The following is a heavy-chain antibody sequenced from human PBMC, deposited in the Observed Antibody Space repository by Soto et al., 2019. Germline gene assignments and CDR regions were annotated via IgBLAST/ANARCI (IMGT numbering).Heavy chain of an antibody. CDR2: IIPIFGTA. J-gene: IGHJ4*02. CDR1: GGTFSSYA. D-gene: IGHD3-22*01. CDR3: ARGYDSSGYLAFDY. Sequence: ASVKVSCKASGGTFSSYAISWVRQAPGQGLEWMGGIIPIFGTANYAQKFQGRVTITADKSTSTAYMELSSLRSEDTAVYYCARGYDSSGYLAFDYWGQGTLVTV. V-gene: IGHV1-69*06.